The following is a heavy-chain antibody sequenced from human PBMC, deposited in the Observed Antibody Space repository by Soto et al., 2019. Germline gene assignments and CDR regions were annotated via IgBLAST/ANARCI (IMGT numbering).Heavy chain of an antibody. V-gene: IGHV3-23*01. CDR2: LVGSGADI. CDR1: GFNFPAYA. J-gene: IGHJ3*02. D-gene: IGHD2-8*01. Sequence: EVQLLESGGGLVQPGGSLRLSCAASGFNFPAYAMNWVRRAPGKGLQWVSGLVGSGADINYADSVRGRFTVSRDNSRNTLYLQMNSLRDEDTAVYYRAKDLIANNGVWEPFDMWGRGTKVTVSS. CDR3: AKDLIANNGVWEPFDM.